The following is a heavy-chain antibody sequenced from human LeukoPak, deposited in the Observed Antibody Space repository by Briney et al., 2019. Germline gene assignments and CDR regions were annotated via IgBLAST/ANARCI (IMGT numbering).Heavy chain of an antibody. J-gene: IGHJ4*02. CDR1: GFIFTNYF. CDR2: IKHDGSEK. D-gene: IGHD3-3*01. Sequence: GGSLRLSCAASGFIFTNYFMSWVRQAPGKGLEWVASIKHDGSEKYYVDSVRGRFTISRDNTMNSLYLQMSSLRAEDTAVYYCATDRGWRTSGYYLYYFEYWGQGTLVTFSS. CDR3: ATDRGWRTSGYYLYYFEY. V-gene: IGHV3-7*01.